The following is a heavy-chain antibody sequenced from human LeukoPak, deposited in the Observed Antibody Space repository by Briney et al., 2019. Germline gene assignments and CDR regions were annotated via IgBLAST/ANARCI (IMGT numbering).Heavy chain of an antibody. V-gene: IGHV3-23*01. CDR3: AKDPDYYGSGSYYFADY. Sequence: GGSLRLSCAPSGFTFSSYAMRWVREAPGKGLEWVSAISGSGGSTYYADPSKGPFTISRDNSKNTLYLQMNSLRAEDTAVYYCAKDPDYYGSGSYYFADYWGQGTLVTVSS. CDR1: GFTFSSYA. CDR2: ISGSGGST. J-gene: IGHJ4*02. D-gene: IGHD3-10*01.